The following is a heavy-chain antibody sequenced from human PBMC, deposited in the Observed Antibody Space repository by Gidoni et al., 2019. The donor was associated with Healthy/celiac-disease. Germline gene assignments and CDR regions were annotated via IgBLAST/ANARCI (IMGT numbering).Heavy chain of an antibody. J-gene: IGHJ4*02. CDR1: GFTFSSYS. CDR3: ARVLSGSYGSDDY. V-gene: IGHV3-48*02. Sequence: EVQLVESGGGLVQPGGSLRPSCAASGFTFSSYSMNWVRQAPGKGLEWVSYISSSSSTIYYADSVKGRFTISRDNAKNSLYLQMNSLRDEDTAVYYCARVLSGSYGSDDYWGQGTLVTVSS. CDR2: ISSSSSTI. D-gene: IGHD1-26*01.